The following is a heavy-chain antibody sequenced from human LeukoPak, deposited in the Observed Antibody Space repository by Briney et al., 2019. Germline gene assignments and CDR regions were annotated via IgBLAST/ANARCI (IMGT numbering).Heavy chain of an antibody. CDR2: IYTSGST. V-gene: IGHV4-4*07. CDR1: GGSISSYY. CDR3: ARDATPGENWFDP. J-gene: IGHJ5*02. Sequence: SETLSRTCTVSGGSISSYYWSWLRQPAGKGLEWIGRIYTSGSTNYNPSLKSRVTMSVDTSKNQFSLKLSSVTAADTAVYYCARDATPGENWFDPWGQGTLVTVSS. D-gene: IGHD3-10*01.